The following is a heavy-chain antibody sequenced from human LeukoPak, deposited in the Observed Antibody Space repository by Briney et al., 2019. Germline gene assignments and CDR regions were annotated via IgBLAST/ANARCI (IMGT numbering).Heavy chain of an antibody. D-gene: IGHD6-19*01. CDR2: IYWNDDK. CDR3: AHRLGGGSVSSGVGYFDY. Sequence: SGPTLVNPTQTLTLTCTFSGFSLSTSRVGVGWIRQPPGKALEWLALIYWNDDKRYSPSLKSRLTITKDTSKNQVVLTMTNMDPVDTATYYCAHRLGGGSVSSGVGYFDYWGQGTLVTVSS. J-gene: IGHJ4*02. V-gene: IGHV2-5*01. CDR1: GFSLSTSRVG.